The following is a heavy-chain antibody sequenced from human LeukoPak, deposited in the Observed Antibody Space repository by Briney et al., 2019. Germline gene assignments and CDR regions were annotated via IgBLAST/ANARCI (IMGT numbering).Heavy chain of an antibody. CDR2: ISGSGGST. D-gene: IGHD1-7*01. J-gene: IGHJ6*03. CDR3: ASQIGTTGYYYYYMDV. CDR1: GFTFSSYA. V-gene: IGHV3-23*01. Sequence: PGGSLRLSCAASGFTFSSYAMSWVRQAPGKGLEWVSAISGSGGSTYYADSVKGRLTISRDNSKNTLYLQMNSLRAEDTAVYYCASQIGTTGYYYYYMDVWGKGTTVTVSS.